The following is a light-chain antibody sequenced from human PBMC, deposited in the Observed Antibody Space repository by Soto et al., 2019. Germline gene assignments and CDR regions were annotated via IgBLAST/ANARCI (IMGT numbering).Light chain of an antibody. V-gene: IGKV1-5*03. J-gene: IGKJ1*01. CDR1: QSISSW. CDR2: KAS. CDR3: QQYNSFSRT. Sequence: DIHMTQSPSTLSASVGDRVTITCRASQSISSWLAWYQHKPGKAPKLLIYKASSLEGGVPSRFSGSGSGTEFTLTISSLQPDDFATYYCQQYNSFSRTFGQGTKVDIK.